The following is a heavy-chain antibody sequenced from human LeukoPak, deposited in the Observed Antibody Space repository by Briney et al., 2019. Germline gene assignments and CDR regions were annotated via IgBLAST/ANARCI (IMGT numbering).Heavy chain of an antibody. D-gene: IGHD5-18*01. CDR1: GGSISSYY. CDR2: IYYSGST. J-gene: IGHJ4*02. Sequence: ASETLSLTCTVSGGSISSYYWSWIRQPPGKGLEWIGYIYYSGSTNYNPSLKSRVTISVDTSKNQFSLKLSSVTAADTAVYYCARHQIGYSYGIHWGQGTLVTVSS. V-gene: IGHV4-59*08. CDR3: ARHQIGYSYGIH.